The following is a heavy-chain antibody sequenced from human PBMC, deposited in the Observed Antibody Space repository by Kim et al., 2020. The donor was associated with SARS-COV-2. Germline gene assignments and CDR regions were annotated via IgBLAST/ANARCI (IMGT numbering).Heavy chain of an antibody. CDR2: GYYSGST. J-gene: IGHJ1*01. CDR1: GGSISGHY. Sequence: SETLSLTCTVSGGSISGHYWTWIRQAPGKGLEWIGFGYYSGSTDYNPSLKSRVTISVDTSKNQFSLRLNSVTAADTAVYYCSGGSMTTVTTSLFQHWGQG. CDR3: SGGSMTTVTTSLFQH. D-gene: IGHD4-17*01. V-gene: IGHV4-59*11.